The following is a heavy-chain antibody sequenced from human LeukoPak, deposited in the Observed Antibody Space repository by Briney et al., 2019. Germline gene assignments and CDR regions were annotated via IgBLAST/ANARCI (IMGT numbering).Heavy chain of an antibody. J-gene: IGHJ4*02. V-gene: IGHV3-23*01. CDR2: ISGSGGST. CDR1: GGSFSGYY. CDR3: AKVNSTGRYYYDSSGALWY. Sequence: PSETLSLTCAVYGGSFSGYYWSWVRQAPGKGLEWVSAISGSGGSTYYADSVKGRFTISRDNSKNTLYLQMNSLRAEDTAVYYCAKVNSTGRYYYDSSGALWYWGQGTLVTVSS. D-gene: IGHD3-22*01.